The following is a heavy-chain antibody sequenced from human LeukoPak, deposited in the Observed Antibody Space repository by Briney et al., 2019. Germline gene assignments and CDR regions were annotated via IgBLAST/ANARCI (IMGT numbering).Heavy chain of an antibody. J-gene: IGHJ6*02. CDR3: ARGYIDRGMDV. V-gene: IGHV3-48*03. CDR2: ISSSGRTR. CDR1: GFTFSSDE. D-gene: IGHD5-18*01. Sequence: GGSLRLSCAASGFTFSSDEMNWVRQVPGKGLEGVSYISSSGRTRYYADSVKGRFTISRENVKNSLYLQMDSLRAEDTALYYCARGYIDRGMDVWGQGTTVIVSS.